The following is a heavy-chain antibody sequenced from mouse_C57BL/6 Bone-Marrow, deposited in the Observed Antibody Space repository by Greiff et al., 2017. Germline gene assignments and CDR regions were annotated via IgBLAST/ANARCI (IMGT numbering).Heavy chain of an antibody. Sequence: QVQLQQSGAELARPGASVKLSCKASGYTFTSYGISWVKQRTGQGLEWIGEIYPRSGNTYYNEKIKGKATLTADKSYSTAYMELRSLTSEDSAVYFCARERTMVTTGCHYFDYWGQGTTLTVSS. CDR2: IYPRSGNT. CDR3: ARERTMVTTGCHYFDY. J-gene: IGHJ2*01. V-gene: IGHV1-81*01. CDR1: GYTFTSYG. D-gene: IGHD2-2*01.